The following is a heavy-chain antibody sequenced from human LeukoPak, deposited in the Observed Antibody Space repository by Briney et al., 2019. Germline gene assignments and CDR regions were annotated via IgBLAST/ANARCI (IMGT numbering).Heavy chain of an antibody. V-gene: IGHV1-46*01. J-gene: IGHJ4*02. CDR2: INPSGGST. CDR1: GYTFTSYY. CDR3: ARAIVVVTAIQGYYFGY. D-gene: IGHD2-21*02. Sequence: ASVKVSCKASGYTFTSYYMHWVRQAPGQGLEWMGIINPSGGSTSYAQKFQGRVTMTRDMSTSTVYMELSSLRSEDTAVYYCARAIVVVTAIQGYYFGYWGQGTLVTVSS.